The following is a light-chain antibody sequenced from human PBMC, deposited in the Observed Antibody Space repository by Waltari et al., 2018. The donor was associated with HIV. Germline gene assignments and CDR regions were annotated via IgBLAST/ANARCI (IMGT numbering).Light chain of an antibody. CDR1: QTISSAY. CDR2: ATS. J-gene: IGKJ1*01. CDR3: QHQGA. V-gene: IGKV3-20*01. Sequence: EIVLTQSPGNLSSSPGERVTVSCRASQTISSAYLGGHQHKPGQAPRLLIFATSSRATGIPDRFTGGGSGTDFTLTISGLEPEDFAVFYCQHQGAFGQGTKVEIK.